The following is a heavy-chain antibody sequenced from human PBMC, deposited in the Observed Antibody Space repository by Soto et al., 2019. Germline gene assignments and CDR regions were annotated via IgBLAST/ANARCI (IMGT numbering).Heavy chain of an antibody. J-gene: IGHJ4*02. CDR1: GFTFSSYA. Sequence: GGSLRLSCAASGFTFSSYAMSWVRQAPGKGLEWVSAISGSGGSTYYADSVKGRFTISRDNSKNTLYLQMNSLRAEDTAVYYCAKDLNDSSGYYYSTLDDWGQGTLVTVSS. CDR3: AKDLNDSSGYYYSTLDD. CDR2: ISGSGGST. V-gene: IGHV3-23*01. D-gene: IGHD3-22*01.